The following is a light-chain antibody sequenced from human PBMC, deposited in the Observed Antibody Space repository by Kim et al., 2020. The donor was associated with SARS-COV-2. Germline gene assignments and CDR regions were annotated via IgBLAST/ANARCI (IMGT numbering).Light chain of an antibody. V-gene: IGLV1-40*01. J-gene: IGLJ2*01. CDR3: QSYDTSLSDVV. Sequence: GVPIACTGSASNIGAGYDVHWYQQFPGAAPKLLIYVNTNRPSGVPDRFSGSKSGTSASLAITGLQAEDEADYYCQSYDTSLSDVVFGGGTQLTVL. CDR1: ASNIGAGYD. CDR2: VNT.